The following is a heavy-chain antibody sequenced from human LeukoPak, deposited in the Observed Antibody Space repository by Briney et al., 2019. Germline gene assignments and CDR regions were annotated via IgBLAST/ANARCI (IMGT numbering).Heavy chain of an antibody. V-gene: IGHV1-2*02. CDR1: GYTFTGYY. J-gene: IGHJ4*02. CDR2: INPNSGGT. CDR3: ARENVLRFLEWLFNY. Sequence: GASVKVSCKASGYTFTGYYMHWVRQAPGQGLEWMGWINPNSGGTNYAQKFQGRVTMTRDTSISTAYMELSRLRSDDTAVYYCARENVLRFLEWLFNYWGQGTLVTVSS. D-gene: IGHD3-3*01.